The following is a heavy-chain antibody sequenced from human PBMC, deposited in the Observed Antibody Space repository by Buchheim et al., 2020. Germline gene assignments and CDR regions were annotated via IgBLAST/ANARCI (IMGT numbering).Heavy chain of an antibody. CDR2: IIPIFGTA. J-gene: IGHJ4*02. CDR1: GYTFTTYY. D-gene: IGHD3-22*01. V-gene: IGHV1-69*01. Sequence: QVQLVQSGAEVKKPGASVKVSCKASGYTFTTYYFHWVRQAPGQGLEWMGGIIPIFGTANYAQKFQGRVTITADESTSTAYMELSSLRSEDTAVYYCARPREYYYDSSGYYHFDYWGQGTL. CDR3: ARPREYYYDSSGYYHFDY.